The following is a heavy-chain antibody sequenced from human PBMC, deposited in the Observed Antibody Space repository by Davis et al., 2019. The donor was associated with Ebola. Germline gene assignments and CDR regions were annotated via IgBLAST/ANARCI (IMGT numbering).Heavy chain of an antibody. CDR1: GYTFTSYG. J-gene: IGHJ4*02. Sequence: ASVKVSCMASGYTFTSYGITWVRQAPGQGLEWMGWINPHNGNTNYAQNVQGRVIMTSDTATTTAYMEVGSLRSDDTAVYFCARAQFPTTSDHWGQGTLVTVSS. CDR3: ARAQFPTTSDH. V-gene: IGHV1-18*04. CDR2: INPHNGNT. D-gene: IGHD1-1*01.